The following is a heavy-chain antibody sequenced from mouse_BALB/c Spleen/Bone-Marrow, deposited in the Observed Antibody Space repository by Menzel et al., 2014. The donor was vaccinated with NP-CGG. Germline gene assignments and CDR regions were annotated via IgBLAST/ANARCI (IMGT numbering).Heavy chain of an antibody. J-gene: IGHJ3*01. D-gene: IGHD2-3*01. CDR3: ARDMGLLRFDY. Sequence: EVKLMESGGGLVQPGGSLRLSCATSGFTFTDYYMIWVRQPPGKALEWLGFIRNKANGYTTVYSLSVRGRFTISRDNSQSILYLQMSTLRAEDSATYYCARDMGLLRFDYWGQGTRVTVSA. CDR1: GFTFTDYY. CDR2: IRNKANGYTT. V-gene: IGHV7-3*02.